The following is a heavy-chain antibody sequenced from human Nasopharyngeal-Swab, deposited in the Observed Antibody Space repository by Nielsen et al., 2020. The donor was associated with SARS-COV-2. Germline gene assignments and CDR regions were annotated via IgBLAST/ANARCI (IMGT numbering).Heavy chain of an antibody. V-gene: IGHV4-34*01. CDR3: ARGSVVPAAPAVDYFDY. CDR2: INHSGST. Sequence: QMPGKGLEWIGEINHSGSTNYNPSLKSRVTISVDTSKNQFSLKLSSVTAADTAVYYCARGSVVPAAPAVDYFDYWGQGTLVTVSS. D-gene: IGHD2-2*01. J-gene: IGHJ4*02.